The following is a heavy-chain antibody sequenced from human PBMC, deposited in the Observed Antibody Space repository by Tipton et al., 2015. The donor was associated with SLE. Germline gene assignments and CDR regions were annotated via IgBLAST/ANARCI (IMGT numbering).Heavy chain of an antibody. CDR2: INHSGST. CDR3: ARGRPYYDFWSGYYFYYFDY. Sequence: LRLSCTVSGGSISSGSYYWRWIRQPPGKGLEWIGEINHSGSTNYNPSLKSRVTISVDTSKNQFSLKLSSVTAADTAVYYCARGRPYYDFWSGYYFYYFDYWGQGTLVTVSS. J-gene: IGHJ4*02. CDR1: GGSISSGSYY. V-gene: IGHV4-39*07. D-gene: IGHD3-3*01.